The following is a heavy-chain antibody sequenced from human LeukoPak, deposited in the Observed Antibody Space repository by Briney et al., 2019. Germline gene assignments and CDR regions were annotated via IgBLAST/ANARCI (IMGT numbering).Heavy chain of an antibody. V-gene: IGHV3-30*02. CDR2: IRYDGSNK. CDR1: GFTFSSYG. Sequence: GGSLRLSCAASGFTFSSYGMHWVRQAAGKGLEWVAFIRYDGSNKYYADSVKGRFTISRDNSKNTLYLQMNSLRADDTAVYYCARGEVDRPYYYYMDVWGKGTTVTVSS. D-gene: IGHD5-12*01. J-gene: IGHJ6*03. CDR3: ARGEVDRPYYYYMDV.